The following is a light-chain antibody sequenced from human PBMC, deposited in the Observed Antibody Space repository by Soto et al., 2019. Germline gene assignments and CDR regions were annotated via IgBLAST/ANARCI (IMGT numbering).Light chain of an antibody. CDR3: QHYDSYLFT. V-gene: IGKV1-5*01. CDR2: DAT. Sequence: DIQMTQSPSTLSASVGDRVTITCRVSQSISSWLAWYQQKPGKAPQLLIYDATSLESWVPSRFSGSGSGTEFTVTITGLQSDDFATYYCQHYDSYLFTFGPGTIVDIK. J-gene: IGKJ3*01. CDR1: QSISSW.